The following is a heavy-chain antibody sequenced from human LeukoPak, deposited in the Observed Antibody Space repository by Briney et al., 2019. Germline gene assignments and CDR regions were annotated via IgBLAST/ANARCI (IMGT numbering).Heavy chain of an antibody. CDR1: GYTFTSYD. Sequence: ASVKVSCKASGYTFTSYDINWVRQAPGQGLEWMGWINPNSGGTNYAQKFQGRVSMTRDTSISTAYMELSRLRSDDTAVYYCARGAAYSSGSNDYWGQGTLVTVSS. J-gene: IGHJ4*02. V-gene: IGHV1-2*02. CDR3: ARGAAYSSGSNDY. CDR2: INPNSGGT. D-gene: IGHD6-19*01.